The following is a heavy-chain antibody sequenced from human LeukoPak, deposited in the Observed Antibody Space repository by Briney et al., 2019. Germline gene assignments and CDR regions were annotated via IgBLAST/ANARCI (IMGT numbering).Heavy chain of an antibody. J-gene: IGHJ4*02. CDR2: IKSKTDGGTT. V-gene: IGHV3-15*01. CDR3: NYYYDSSGREVDY. D-gene: IGHD3-22*01. CDR1: GFTFSNAW. Sequence: GGSLRLSCAASGFTFSNAWMSWVRQAPGKGLEWVGRIKSKTDGGTTDYAAPVKGRFTISRDDSKNTLNLQMNSLKTEDTAVYYCNYYYDSSGREVDYWGQGTLVTVSS.